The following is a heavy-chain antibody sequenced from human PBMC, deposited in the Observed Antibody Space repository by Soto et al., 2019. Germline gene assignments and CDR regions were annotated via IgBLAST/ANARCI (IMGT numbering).Heavy chain of an antibody. Sequence: GGSLRLSCAASGFTFSSYGMHWVRQAPGKGLEWVAVISYDGSNKYYADSVKGRFTISRDNSKNTLYLQMNSLRAEDTAVYYCAKDGGLTPTWNDYSYYGMDFWGQGTTVTVSS. V-gene: IGHV3-30*18. J-gene: IGHJ6*02. D-gene: IGHD3-16*01. CDR3: AKDGGLTPTWNDYSYYGMDF. CDR2: ISYDGSNK. CDR1: GFTFSSYG.